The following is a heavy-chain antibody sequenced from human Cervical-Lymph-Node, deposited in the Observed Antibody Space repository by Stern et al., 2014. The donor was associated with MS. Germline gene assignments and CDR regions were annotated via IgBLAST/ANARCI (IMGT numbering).Heavy chain of an antibody. CDR3: ARARLDDEPFDY. CDR2: ISSSSSYI. D-gene: IGHD3/OR15-3a*01. V-gene: IGHV3-21*01. J-gene: IGHJ4*02. CDR1: GFTFSSYS. Sequence: VQLVESGGGLVKPGGSLRLSCAASGFTFSSYSMNWVRQAPGKGLEWVSSISSSSSYIYYADSVKGRFTISRDNAKNSLYLQMNSLRAEDTAVYYCARARLDDEPFDYWGQGTLVTVSS.